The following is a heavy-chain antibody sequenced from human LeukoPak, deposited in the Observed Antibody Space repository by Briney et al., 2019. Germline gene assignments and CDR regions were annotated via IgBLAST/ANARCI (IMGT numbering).Heavy chain of an antibody. Sequence: SETLSLTCTVSGGSISSGSYYWSWIRQPAGKGLEWIGRIYTSGSTNYNPSLKSRVTISVDTSKNQFSLKLSSVTAADTAVYYCARGQYYYDSSGYPDYWGQGILVTVSS. V-gene: IGHV4-61*02. J-gene: IGHJ4*02. CDR1: GGSISSGSYY. CDR3: ARGQYYYDSSGYPDY. CDR2: IYTSGST. D-gene: IGHD3-22*01.